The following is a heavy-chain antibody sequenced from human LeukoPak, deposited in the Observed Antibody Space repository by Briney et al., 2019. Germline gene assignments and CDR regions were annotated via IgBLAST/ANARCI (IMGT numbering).Heavy chain of an antibody. CDR2: IYSGGST. Sequence: GGSLRLSCAASGFSVSDSYMNWVRHAPGKGLEWVSVIYSGGSTYYADSVQGRFTISRDNSNNTLYLQMNSLRVGDTAVYYCARDGAGFDYWGQGILVTVFS. CDR3: ARDGAGFDY. J-gene: IGHJ4*02. V-gene: IGHV3-53*01. D-gene: IGHD6-13*01. CDR1: GFSVSDSY.